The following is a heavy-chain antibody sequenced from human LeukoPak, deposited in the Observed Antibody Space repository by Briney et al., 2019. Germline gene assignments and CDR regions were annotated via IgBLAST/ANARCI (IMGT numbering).Heavy chain of an antibody. CDR1: GVSISTYY. V-gene: IGHV4-59*01. D-gene: IGHD1-26*01. Sequence: SETLSLTCSVSGVSISTYYWIWIRQPPAKGLEWVGFLSYSGSTKYNPSLKSRVTMSVDTSKNQFSLKLSSVTAADTAVYYCARMYSGTSYYFDYWGQGTLVTVSS. J-gene: IGHJ4*02. CDR3: ARMYSGTSYYFDY. CDR2: LSYSGST.